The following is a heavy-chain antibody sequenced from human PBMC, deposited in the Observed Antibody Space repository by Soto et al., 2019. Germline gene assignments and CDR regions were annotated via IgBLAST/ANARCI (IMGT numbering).Heavy chain of an antibody. CDR1: GGTFSSYA. J-gene: IGHJ6*02. V-gene: IGHV1-69*06. Sequence: VQLVQSGAEVKKPGSWVKVSCKASGGTFSSYAISWVRQAPGQGLEWMGGFIPIFGTANYAQRSQGRVTSTADKSTSTACMELSSLRSDDTAVYYCARPDQLLTYYYYGMDVWGQGTTVTVSS. D-gene: IGHD2-2*01. CDR2: FIPIFGTA. CDR3: ARPDQLLTYYYYGMDV.